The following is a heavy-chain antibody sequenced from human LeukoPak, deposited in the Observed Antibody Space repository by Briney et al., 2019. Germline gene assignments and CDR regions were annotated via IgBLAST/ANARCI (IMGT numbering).Heavy chain of an antibody. Sequence: GGSLRLSCAASGFTFSSYAMHWVRQAPGKGLEWVAVISYDGSNKYYADSVKGRFTISRDNSKNTLYLQMNSLRAEDTAVYYCARGSGGYVMGNFDYWGQGTLVTVSS. J-gene: IGHJ4*02. CDR1: GFTFSSYA. CDR3: ARGSGGYVMGNFDY. CDR2: ISYDGSNK. V-gene: IGHV3-30*04. D-gene: IGHD2-15*01.